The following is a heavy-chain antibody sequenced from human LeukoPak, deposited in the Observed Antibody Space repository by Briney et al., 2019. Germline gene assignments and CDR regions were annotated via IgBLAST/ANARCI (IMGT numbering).Heavy chain of an antibody. V-gene: IGHV3-11*04. CDR1: GFTFSDYY. J-gene: IGHJ6*03. CDR2: ISSSGSTI. Sequence: PGGSLRLSCAASGFTFSDYYMSWIRQAPGKGLEWVSYISSSGSTIYYADSVKGRFTISRDNAKNSLYLQMNSLRAEDTAVYYCASGTDSYGYSLHYYYMDVWGKGTTVTVSS. CDR3: ASGTDSYGYSLHYYYMDV. D-gene: IGHD5-18*01.